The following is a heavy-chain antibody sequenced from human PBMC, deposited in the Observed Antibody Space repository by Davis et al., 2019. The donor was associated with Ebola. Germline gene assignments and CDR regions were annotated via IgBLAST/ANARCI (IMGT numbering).Heavy chain of an antibody. CDR2: INSDGSST. CDR3: ARGSSWYTY. V-gene: IGHV3-74*01. Sequence: GESLKISCAASGFTFSSYWMHWVRQAPGKGLVWVSRINSDGSSTSYADSVKGRLTISRDNAKNTLYLQMNSLRAEDTAVYYCARGSSWYTYWGQGTLVTVSS. J-gene: IGHJ4*02. CDR1: GFTFSSYW. D-gene: IGHD6-13*01.